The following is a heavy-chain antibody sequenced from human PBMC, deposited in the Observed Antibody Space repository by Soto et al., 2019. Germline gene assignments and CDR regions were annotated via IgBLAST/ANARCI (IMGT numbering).Heavy chain of an antibody. D-gene: IGHD5-18*01. CDR1: GGSISSSSYY. CDR2: IYYSGST. Sequence: KPSETLSLTCTVSGGSISSSSYYWGWIRQPPGKGLEWIGSIYYSGSTYYNPSLKSRVTISVDTSKNQFSLKLSSVTAADTAVYYCARHLRRSYGVDYWGQGTLVTVSS. V-gene: IGHV4-39*01. CDR3: ARHLRRSYGVDY. J-gene: IGHJ4*02.